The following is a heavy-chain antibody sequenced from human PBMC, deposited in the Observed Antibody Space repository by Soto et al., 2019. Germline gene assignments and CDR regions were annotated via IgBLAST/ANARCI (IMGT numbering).Heavy chain of an antibody. CDR2: VSPDGGGT. CDR3: ARGRWEPLPSD. CDR1: GFSFSSYW. J-gene: IGHJ4*02. Sequence: EVQLVESGGGLVQPGGSLRLSWEASGFSFSSYWMLWVRQDPGKGLLWVARVSPDGGGTSYADSVKGRFTIFRDNAKNTVYLPMNSLRVEDTAVYFCARGRWEPLPSDWGQGTLVTVSS. V-gene: IGHV3-74*01. D-gene: IGHD1-26*01.